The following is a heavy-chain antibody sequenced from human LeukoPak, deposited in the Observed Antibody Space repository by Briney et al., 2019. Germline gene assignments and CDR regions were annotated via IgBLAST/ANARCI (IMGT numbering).Heavy chain of an antibody. Sequence: GGSLRLSCAASGFTFSDHYMDWVRLAPGKGLEWVSAITGSGFTTYYADSVKGRFTISRDNSKDTLFLQMSSLRAEERAVYYCAKGYSWNVRGAFDIWGQGTMVTVSS. J-gene: IGHJ3*02. V-gene: IGHV3-23*01. CDR2: ITGSGFTT. CDR3: AKGYSWNVRGAFDI. D-gene: IGHD1-20*01. CDR1: GFTFSDHY.